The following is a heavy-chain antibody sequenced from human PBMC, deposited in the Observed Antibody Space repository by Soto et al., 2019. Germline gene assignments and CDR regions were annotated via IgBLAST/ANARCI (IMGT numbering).Heavy chain of an antibody. V-gene: IGHV1-69*02. J-gene: IGHJ3*02. D-gene: IGHD2-2*01. CDR1: GGTFSSYT. CDR2: IIPILGIA. Sequence: ASVKVSCKASGGTFSSYTIIWVRQAPGQGLEWMGRIIPILGIANYAQKFQGRVTITADKSTSTAYMELSSLRSEDTAVYYCARVGIPYDAFDIWGQGTMVTVSS. CDR3: ARVGIPYDAFDI.